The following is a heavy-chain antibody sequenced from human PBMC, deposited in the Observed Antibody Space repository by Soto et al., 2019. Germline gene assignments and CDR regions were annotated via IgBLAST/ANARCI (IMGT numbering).Heavy chain of an antibody. CDR2: INPSGTTT. Sequence: QVQLVQSGAEVKKPGASVKVSCKASGYTFTSYYMHWVRQAPGQGLEWMGIINPSGTTTDYAQKFQGRVTMTRDTSTSTYYMELSSLRSEDTAVYYGARPQSASHYYYGMDVWGQGTTVTVSS. J-gene: IGHJ6*02. CDR3: ARPQSASHYYYGMDV. D-gene: IGHD2-2*01. CDR1: GYTFTSYY. V-gene: IGHV1-46*01.